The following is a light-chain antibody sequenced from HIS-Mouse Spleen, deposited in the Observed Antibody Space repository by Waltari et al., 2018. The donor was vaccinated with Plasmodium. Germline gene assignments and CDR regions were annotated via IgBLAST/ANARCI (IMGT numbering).Light chain of an antibody. CDR2: KDS. V-gene: IGLV3-27*01. CDR1: VLAKKY. Sequence: SYELTQPSSVSVSPGQTARITCSGDVLAKKYARWFQQKPGQAPVLVIYKDSERPSGIPERFSGSSSGTTVTLTISGAQVEDEADYYCYSAAANHQGVFGGGTKLTVL. CDR3: YSAAANHQGV. J-gene: IGLJ2*01.